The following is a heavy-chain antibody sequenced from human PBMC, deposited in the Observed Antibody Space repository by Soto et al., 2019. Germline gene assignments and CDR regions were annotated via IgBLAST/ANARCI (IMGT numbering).Heavy chain of an antibody. CDR2: INHRGST. CDR3: ARNIGDIVVVAAAPSWFDP. D-gene: IGHD2-15*01. V-gene: IGHV4-34*01. J-gene: IGHJ5*02. Sequence: SETLSLTCAVYGGSFSGYYWSWIRQPPGKGLEWIGEINHRGSTNYNPSLKSRVTISVDTSKNQFSLKLSSVTAADTAEYYCARNIGDIVVVAAAPSWFDPWGQGTLVTVSS. CDR1: GGSFSGYY.